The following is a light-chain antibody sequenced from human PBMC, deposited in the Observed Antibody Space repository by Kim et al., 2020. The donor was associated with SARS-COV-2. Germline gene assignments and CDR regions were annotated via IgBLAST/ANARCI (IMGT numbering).Light chain of an antibody. CDR1: QSISSW. CDR3: HQYNTYST. CDR2: KAS. Sequence: DIQMTQSPSTLSASVGDKITITCRASQSISSWLAWYQQKPGEAPKLLIYKASTLESGVPSRFSGSGSGTEFTLTISCLQADDFATYYCHQYNTYSTFGQGTKLEI. V-gene: IGKV1-5*03. J-gene: IGKJ2*01.